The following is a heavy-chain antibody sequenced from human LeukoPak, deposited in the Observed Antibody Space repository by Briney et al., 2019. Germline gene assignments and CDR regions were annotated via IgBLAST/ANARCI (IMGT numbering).Heavy chain of an antibody. D-gene: IGHD6-13*01. J-gene: IGHJ4*02. CDR2: MNPNSGNT. CDR3: ARGPYSSSWDPIDY. CDR1: GYTLTGYY. Sequence: ASVKVSCKASGYTLTGYYMHWVRQATGQGLEWTGWMNPNSGNTGYAQKFQGRVTMTRNTSISTAYMELSSLRSEDTAVYYCARGPYSSSWDPIDYWGQGTLVTVSS. V-gene: IGHV1-8*02.